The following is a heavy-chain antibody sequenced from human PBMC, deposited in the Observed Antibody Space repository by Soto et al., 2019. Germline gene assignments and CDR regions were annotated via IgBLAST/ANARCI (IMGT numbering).Heavy chain of an antibody. Sequence: QVQLVQSGAEVKKPGASVKVSCKASGYTFTSYAMHWVRQAPGQRLEWMGWINAGNGNTKYSQKFQGRVPLTRDTSASTAYMELSSLRSEDTAVYYCARGGYCSSTSCYKVVYYFDYWGQGTLVTVSS. J-gene: IGHJ4*02. V-gene: IGHV1-3*01. D-gene: IGHD2-2*02. CDR1: GYTFTSYA. CDR3: ARGGYCSSTSCYKVVYYFDY. CDR2: INAGNGNT.